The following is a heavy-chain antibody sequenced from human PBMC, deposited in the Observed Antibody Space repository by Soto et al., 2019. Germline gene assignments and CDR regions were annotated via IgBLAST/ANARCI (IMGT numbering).Heavy chain of an antibody. Sequence: TGGSLRRSCTASGFTVTKFGMSWVRQAPWEGLECVSLLSGNADTTHYADSVKGRFTISRDDPTATLYLQMTGLRAEDTAVYYCAQGPQRERPDYSAMEVWGEGT. D-gene: IGHD1-1*01. CDR1: GFTVTKFG. CDR3: AQGPQRERPDYSAMEV. V-gene: IGHV3-23*01. CDR2: LSGNADTT. J-gene: IGHJ6*02.